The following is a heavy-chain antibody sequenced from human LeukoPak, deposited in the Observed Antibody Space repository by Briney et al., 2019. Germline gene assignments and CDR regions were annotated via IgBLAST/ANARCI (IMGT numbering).Heavy chain of an antibody. CDR3: AKDAQRGFDFSNSLES. CDR1: GCTFSHYG. Sequence: GGTLRLSCATSGCTFSHYGMHWVRQAPGKGLEWVAVIWSDGTEKYYGDSVKGRFTISRDNSKKTVYLQMNSLRVEDTPVYYCAKDAQRGFDFSNSLESWGQGTLVTVSS. V-gene: IGHV3-33*06. D-gene: IGHD3/OR15-3a*01. CDR2: IWSDGTEK. J-gene: IGHJ4*02.